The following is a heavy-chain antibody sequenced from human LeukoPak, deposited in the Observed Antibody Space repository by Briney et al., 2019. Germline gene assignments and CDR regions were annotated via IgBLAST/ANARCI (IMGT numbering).Heavy chain of an antibody. CDR2: ISSGAEST. D-gene: IGHD2-15*01. V-gene: IGHV3-23*01. CDR3: AKVLGGAFDI. Sequence: GGSLRLSCAASGFTFSNYAMSWVRQAPGEGLEWVSAISSGAESTYYADSVKGRFTISRDNSKNTLYLQMNSLRAEDTAVYYCAKVLGGAFDIWGQGTMVTVSS. J-gene: IGHJ3*02. CDR1: GFTFSNYA.